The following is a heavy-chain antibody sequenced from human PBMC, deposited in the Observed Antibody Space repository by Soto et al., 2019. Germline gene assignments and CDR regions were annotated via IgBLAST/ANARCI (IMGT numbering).Heavy chain of an antibody. CDR2: INPATGAA. CDR1: GYPVTAYY. Sequence: QLHLVQSGAVVKKPGASVTVSCSASGYPVTAYYMHWVRQAPGRGLGWMGGINPATGAAKYTQTFQGRVTMTRDTSTSTFVMELSGLTSEDTAVFYCARGGGVGVAGSAAFDMWGQGTLVTVSS. V-gene: IGHV1-2*02. J-gene: IGHJ3*02. D-gene: IGHD3-3*01. CDR3: ARGGGVGVAGSAAFDM.